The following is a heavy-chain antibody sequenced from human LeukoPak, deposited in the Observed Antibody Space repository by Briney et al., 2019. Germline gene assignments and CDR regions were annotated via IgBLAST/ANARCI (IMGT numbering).Heavy chain of an antibody. D-gene: IGHD6-13*01. Sequence: GGSLKISCKGSGYRFTSYWIGWVRQMPGKGLEWMGIIYPGDSDTRYSPPFQGQVTISADKSISTAYLKWSSLKASDTAMYYCARHYSSRGQLVRVFDYWGQGTLVTVSS. CDR1: GYRFTSYW. J-gene: IGHJ4*01. CDR2: IYPGDSDT. V-gene: IGHV5-51*01. CDR3: ARHYSSRGQLVRVFDY.